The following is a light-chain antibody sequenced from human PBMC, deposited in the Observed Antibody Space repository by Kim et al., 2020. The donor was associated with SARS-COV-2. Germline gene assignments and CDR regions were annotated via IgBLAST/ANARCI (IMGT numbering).Light chain of an antibody. CDR1: QTLSTW. Sequence: DIQMTQSPSTLSASVGDRVTITCRASQTLSTWLAWYQQKPGKAPKLLIYDASSLESGVPSRFSGSGSGTDFTLTISSLQPDDFATYYCQQYNNYPWTFGHGTKVDIK. CDR3: QQYNNYPWT. V-gene: IGKV1-5*01. CDR2: DAS. J-gene: IGKJ1*01.